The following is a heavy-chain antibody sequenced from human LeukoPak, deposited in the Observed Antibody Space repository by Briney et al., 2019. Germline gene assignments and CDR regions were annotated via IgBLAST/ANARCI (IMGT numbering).Heavy chain of an antibody. CDR1: GFTFSSYG. V-gene: IGHV3-33*01. D-gene: IGHD4-17*01. CDR2: TWYDGSNK. J-gene: IGHJ4*02. Sequence: PGRSLRLSCAASGFTFSSYGMHWVRQAPGKGLEWVAVTWYDGSNKYYADSVKGRFTISRDNSKNTLYLQMNSLRAEDTAVYYCAGEYGDYGSLWGQGTLVTVSS. CDR3: AGEYGDYGSL.